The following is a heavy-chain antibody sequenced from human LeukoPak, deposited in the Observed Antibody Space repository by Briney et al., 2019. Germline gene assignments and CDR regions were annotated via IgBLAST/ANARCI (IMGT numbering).Heavy chain of an antibody. J-gene: IGHJ4*02. V-gene: IGHV1-18*01. CDR1: GYTFTSYG. Sequence: ASVKVSCKASGYTFTSYGISWVRQPPGQGLEWVGWISAYNGNTNYAQKFQGRVTITADESTSTAYMELSSLRSEDTAVYYCARAHYYGSGGYYGFDYWGQGTLVTVSS. CDR2: ISAYNGNT. CDR3: ARAHYYGSGGYYGFDY. D-gene: IGHD3-10*01.